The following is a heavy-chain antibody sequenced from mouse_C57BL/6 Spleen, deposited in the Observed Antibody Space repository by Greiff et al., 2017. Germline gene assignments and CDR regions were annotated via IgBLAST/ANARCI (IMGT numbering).Heavy chain of an antibody. CDR2: INPNNGGT. CDR1: GYTFTDYN. CDR3: ARSNYGSNYFDY. D-gene: IGHD1-1*01. J-gene: IGHJ2*01. V-gene: IGHV1-18*01. Sequence: VQLKESGPELVKPGASVKIPCKASGYTFTDYNMDWVKQSHGKSLEWIGDINPNNGGTIYNQKFKGKATLTVDKPSSTAYMELRSLTSEDTAVYYCARSNYGSNYFDYWGQGTTLTVSS.